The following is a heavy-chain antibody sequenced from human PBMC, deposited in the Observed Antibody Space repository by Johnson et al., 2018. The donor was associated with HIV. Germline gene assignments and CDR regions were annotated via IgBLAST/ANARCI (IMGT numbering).Heavy chain of an antibody. J-gene: IGHJ3*02. V-gene: IGHV3-66*03. CDR2: IYSGGST. D-gene: IGHD3-10*01. Sequence: VQLVESGGGLIQPGGSLRLSCAASGFTVLGNYMSWVRQAPGKGLYWVSVIYSGGSTYYADSVKGRFTLSRDNSKNTLFVQMNSLRPEDTAVYFCARDRFGSGRPNAFDIWGQGTMVTVSS. CDR1: GFTVLGNY. CDR3: ARDRFGSGRPNAFDI.